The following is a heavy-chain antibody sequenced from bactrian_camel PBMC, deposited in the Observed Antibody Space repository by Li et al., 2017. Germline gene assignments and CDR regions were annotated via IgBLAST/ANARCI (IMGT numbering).Heavy chain of an antibody. CDR1: GFSFGNCG. CDR2: IGRFDST. Sequence: VQLVESGGGSVQAGGSLKLSCVASGFSFGNCGMAWHRQAQGKERELVSTIGRFDSTTCSDAVKGRFTISLDRAKKTLYLQMNSLKLDDTAMYYCAARTYCSYSACCGPDYEYNYWGQGTQVTVS. V-gene: IGHV3S55*01. J-gene: IGHJ4*01. D-gene: IGHD2*01. CDR3: AARTYCSYSACCGPDYEYNY.